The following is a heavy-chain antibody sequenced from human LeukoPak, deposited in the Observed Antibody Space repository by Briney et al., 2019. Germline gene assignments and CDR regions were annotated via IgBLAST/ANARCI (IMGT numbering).Heavy chain of an antibody. CDR2: IYYSGST. D-gene: IGHD3-10*01. CDR1: GGSISSGDYY. CDR3: AIDPMTVVRGVKGGFDY. V-gene: IGHV4-30-4*01. Sequence: SQTLSLTCTVSGGSISSGDYYWSWIRQPPGKGPEWIGYIYYSGSTYYNPSLKSRVTISVDTSKSQFSLKLSSVTAAATAVIYAAIDPMTVVRGVKGGFDYWGQGTLVTVSS. J-gene: IGHJ4*02.